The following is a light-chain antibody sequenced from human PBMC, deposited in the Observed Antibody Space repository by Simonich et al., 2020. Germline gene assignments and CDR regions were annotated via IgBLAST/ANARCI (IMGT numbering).Light chain of an antibody. CDR2: AAS. CDR3: QQSYSTPWT. Sequence: DIQMTQSPSSLSASVVAGRTITCRASQSISSYLNWYQQKPGKAPKLLSNAASSLQSGVPSRFSGSGSGTDFTLTISSLQPEDFATYYCQQSYSTPWTFGQGTKVEIK. J-gene: IGKJ1*01. CDR1: QSISSY. V-gene: IGKV1-39*01.